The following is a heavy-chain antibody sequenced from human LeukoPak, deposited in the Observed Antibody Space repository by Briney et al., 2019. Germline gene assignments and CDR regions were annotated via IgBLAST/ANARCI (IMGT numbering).Heavy chain of an antibody. CDR1: GFTFSNYY. Sequence: GGPLKLSGAASGFTFSNYYMSWIRKAPGKGLEGVSYISSSGSTIYYADSVKGRFTISRDNAKNSLYLQMNSLRAEDTAIYYCARQDDSSGYYGDWGQGTLVTVSS. CDR2: ISSSGSTI. V-gene: IGHV3-11*01. J-gene: IGHJ4*02. D-gene: IGHD3-22*01. CDR3: ARQDDSSGYYGD.